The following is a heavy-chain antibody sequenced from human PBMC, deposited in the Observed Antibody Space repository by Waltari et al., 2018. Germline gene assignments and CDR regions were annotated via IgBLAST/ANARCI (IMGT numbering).Heavy chain of an antibody. Sequence: EVQLLESGGGLVQPGGSLRLSCAASGFTFNSYAMTWVRQAPGKGLEWVSTISGSGGTTYYADPVKGRFIISRDNSKNTLSLQMNSLRADDTAVYYCAKGAADWVLGYWGQGTLVSVSS. CDR1: GFTFNSYA. CDR2: ISGSGGTT. V-gene: IGHV3-23*01. D-gene: IGHD3-9*01. J-gene: IGHJ4*02. CDR3: AKGAADWVLGY.